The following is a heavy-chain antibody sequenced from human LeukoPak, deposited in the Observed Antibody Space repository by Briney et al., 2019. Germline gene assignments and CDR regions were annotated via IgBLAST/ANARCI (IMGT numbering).Heavy chain of an antibody. J-gene: IGHJ4*02. CDR3: ARVGYSSGWYGY. Sequence: GGSLRLSCAASGFAFSSYSMNWVRQAPGKGLEWVSSISSSSSYIYYADSVKGRFTISRDNAKNSLYLQMNSLRAEDTAVYYCARVGYSSGWYGYWGQGTLVTVSS. V-gene: IGHV3-21*01. CDR2: ISSSSSYI. D-gene: IGHD6-19*01. CDR1: GFAFSSYS.